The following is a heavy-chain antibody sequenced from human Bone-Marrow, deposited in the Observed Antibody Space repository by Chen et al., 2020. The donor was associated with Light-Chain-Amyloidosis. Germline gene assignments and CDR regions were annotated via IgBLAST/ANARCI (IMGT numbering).Heavy chain of an antibody. J-gene: IGHJ4*02. V-gene: IGHV3-11*01. Sequence: QVQLVEAGGGLVKPAGALRLLCAASGFTFIDFYMCWIRQAPGKGLECISYISSSSSAIYYADSVKGRFTIYRDNAENSVYLQMDRLRAEDTAVYYCAIGYKFGYYWGQGTLVNVSS. D-gene: IGHD3-16*01. CDR2: ISSSSSAI. CDR3: AIGYKFGYY. CDR1: GFTFIDFY.